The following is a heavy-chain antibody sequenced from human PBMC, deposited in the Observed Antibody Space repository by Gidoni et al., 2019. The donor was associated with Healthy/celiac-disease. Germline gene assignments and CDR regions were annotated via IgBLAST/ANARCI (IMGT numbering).Heavy chain of an antibody. J-gene: IGHJ5*02. CDR3: AREPYYYGSGSYPPPYNWFDP. CDR1: GFTFSSSG. V-gene: IGHV3-33*01. D-gene: IGHD3-10*01. CDR2: IWYDGSNK. Sequence: QVQLVESGGGVVQPGRSLRLSCAASGFTFSSSGMHWVRQAPGKGLEWVAVIWYDGSNKYYADSVKGRFTISRDNSKNTLYLQMNSLRAEDTAVYYCAREPYYYGSGSYPPPYNWFDPWGQGTLVTVSS.